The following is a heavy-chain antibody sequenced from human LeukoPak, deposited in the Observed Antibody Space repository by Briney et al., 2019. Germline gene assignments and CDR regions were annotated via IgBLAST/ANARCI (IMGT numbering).Heavy chain of an antibody. Sequence: GGSLRLSCAASGFTFSSYGMHWVRQAPGKGLERVAVIWYDGSNKYYADSVKGRFTISRDNSKNTLYLQMNSLRAEDTAVYYCVSGYSGSYWDYFDYWGQGTLVTVSS. V-gene: IGHV3-33*01. D-gene: IGHD1-26*01. CDR1: GFTFSSYG. CDR2: IWYDGSNK. J-gene: IGHJ4*02. CDR3: VSGYSGSYWDYFDY.